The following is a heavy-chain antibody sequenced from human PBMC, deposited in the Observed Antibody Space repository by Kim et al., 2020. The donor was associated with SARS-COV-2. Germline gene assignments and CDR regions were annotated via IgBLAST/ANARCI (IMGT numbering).Heavy chain of an antibody. J-gene: IGHJ4*02. CDR1: GFTFSNAW. CDR2: IKSKTDGGAT. V-gene: IGHV3-15*01. Sequence: GGSLRLSCAASGFTFSNAWMSWVRQAPGKGLEWVGRIKSKTDGGATNYAAPVKGRFTISRDDSKNTLYLQMNSLKTEDTAVYYCTTHHLRWGSSTSMVDYWGQGTLVTVSS. D-gene: IGHD2-2*01. CDR3: TTHHLRWGSSTSMVDY.